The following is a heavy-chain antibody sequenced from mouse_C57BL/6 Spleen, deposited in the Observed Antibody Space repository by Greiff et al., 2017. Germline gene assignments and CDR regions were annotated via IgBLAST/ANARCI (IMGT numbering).Heavy chain of an antibody. CDR3: ARSGGTHYAMDY. Sequence: VMLVESGAELARPGASVKLSCKASGYTFTSYGISWVKQRTGQGLEWIGEIYPRSGNTYYNEKFKGKATLTADKSSSTAYMELRSLTSEDSAVYFCARSGGTHYAMDYWGQGTSVTVSS. V-gene: IGHV1-81*01. CDR2: IYPRSGNT. CDR1: GYTFTSYG. D-gene: IGHD2-14*01. J-gene: IGHJ4*01.